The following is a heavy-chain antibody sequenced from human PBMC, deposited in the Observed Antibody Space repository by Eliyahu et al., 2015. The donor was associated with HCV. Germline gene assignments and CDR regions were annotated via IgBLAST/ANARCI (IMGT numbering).Heavy chain of an antibody. Sequence: EVQLVESGGGLVKPGGSLRLSCAASGFTFSSXSMNWVRQAPGKGLEWVSSISSSSSYIYYADSVKGRFTISRDNAKNSLYLQMNSLRAEDTAVYYCARDLSPYYDSSGYPPGYWGQGTLVTVSS. CDR3: ARDLSPYYDSSGYPPGY. D-gene: IGHD3-22*01. CDR1: GFTFSSXS. CDR2: ISSSSSYI. J-gene: IGHJ4*02. V-gene: IGHV3-21*01.